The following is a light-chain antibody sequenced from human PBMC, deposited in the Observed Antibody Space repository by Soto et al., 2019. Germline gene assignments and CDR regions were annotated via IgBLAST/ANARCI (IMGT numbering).Light chain of an antibody. CDR2: SNN. CDR1: SSNIGSNT. Sequence: QSVLTQPPSASGTPGQRVTISCSGSSSNIGSNTVNWYQQLPGTAPQLLIYSNNQRPSGVPDRLSGSKSCTSASLAISGRQSDDEADYYCAAWDDSLNGYVFGTGTKLTVL. V-gene: IGLV1-44*01. CDR3: AAWDDSLNGYV. J-gene: IGLJ1*01.